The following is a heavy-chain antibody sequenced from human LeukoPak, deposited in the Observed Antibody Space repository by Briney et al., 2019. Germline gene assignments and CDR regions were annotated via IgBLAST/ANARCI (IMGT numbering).Heavy chain of an antibody. CDR2: INPSGGST. V-gene: IGHV1-46*01. J-gene: IGHJ4*02. Sequence: VASVTVSFKASGYTFTIYYMHWVRQAPGQGLEWMGVINPSGGSTSYAQKFQGRVTMTRDTSTSTVYMELSSLRSEDTAVYYCAREDEAYCGGDCSPSYWGQGTLVTVSS. CDR1: GYTFTIYY. D-gene: IGHD2-21*02. CDR3: AREDEAYCGGDCSPSY.